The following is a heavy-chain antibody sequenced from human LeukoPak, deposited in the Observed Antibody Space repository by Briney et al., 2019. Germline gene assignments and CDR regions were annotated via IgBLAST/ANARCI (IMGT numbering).Heavy chain of an antibody. D-gene: IGHD6-19*01. CDR2: VHYSGST. Sequence: PSETLSLTCTVSGGSIRSTSYYWGSIRQPPGKGLEWLGSVHYSGSTYDNPSLKSRVTISVDTSKNQFSLKLISVTAADTAVNYCARRSTVAGRGRFDPWGQGTLVTVSS. CDR3: ARRSTVAGRGRFDP. CDR1: GGSIRSTSYY. V-gene: IGHV4-39*01. J-gene: IGHJ5*02.